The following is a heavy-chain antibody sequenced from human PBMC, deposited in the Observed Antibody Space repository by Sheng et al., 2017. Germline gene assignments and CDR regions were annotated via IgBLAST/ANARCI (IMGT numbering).Heavy chain of an antibody. CDR1: GFSLSDYY. CDR3: ARDHSFNTQKPLDI. V-gene: IGHV3-11*04. CDR2: ISTTGSSI. Sequence: QVHLVESGGGLVKPGGSLRLSCKASGFSLSDYYMTWVRQAPGKGLEWVSYISTTGSSIFYADSVKGRFTISRDNAKNSMYLQMNGLRIDDTAFYYCARDHSFNTQKPLDIWGPGTLVTVSS. D-gene: IGHD4-4*01. J-gene: IGHJ4*02.